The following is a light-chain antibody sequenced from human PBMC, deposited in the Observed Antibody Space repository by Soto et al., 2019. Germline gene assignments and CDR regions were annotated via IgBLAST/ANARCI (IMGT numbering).Light chain of an antibody. J-gene: IGKJ1*01. Sequence: EVVMTQSPAVLSVSPGETATLSCRASQSISSKLAWYQQKPGQAPRLLIYGAVTRATGIPARFSGSGSTTDVTLTISSLPSEDCAVYSGQQYNNWLSWTFGQGTKVESK. CDR1: QSISSK. CDR3: QQYNNWLSWT. V-gene: IGKV3-15*01. CDR2: GAV.